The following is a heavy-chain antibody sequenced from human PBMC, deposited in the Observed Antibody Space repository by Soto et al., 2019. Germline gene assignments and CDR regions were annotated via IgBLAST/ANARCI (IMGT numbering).Heavy chain of an antibody. J-gene: IGHJ6*02. CDR1: GGSISSSNW. CDR3: ASVRGGYYYAMDV. D-gene: IGHD3-10*02. V-gene: IGHV4-4*02. CDR2: IYHSGGT. Sequence: QVQLQESGPGLVKPSGTLSLTCAVSGGSISSSNWWSWVRQPPGKGLGWIAEIYHSGGTNYNPPLYSRVSISVDKPKNQCSMKLSSVTAADTAVYYCASVRGGYYYAMDVWGQGTTVTVSS.